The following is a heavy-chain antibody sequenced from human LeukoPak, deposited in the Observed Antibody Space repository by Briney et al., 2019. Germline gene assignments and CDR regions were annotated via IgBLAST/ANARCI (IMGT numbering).Heavy chain of an antibody. D-gene: IGHD3-16*01. Sequence: GGSLRLSCAASRFTFSNDAMSWVRRAPGKGLEWVSAISGSGGSTFYADSVKGRFTISRDNSKNTLYLQMNSLRADDTAVYYCAKVGGGFNPTLYFDFWGQGTLVTVSS. J-gene: IGHJ4*02. V-gene: IGHV3-23*01. CDR3: AKVGGGFNPTLYFDF. CDR2: ISGSGGST. CDR1: RFTFSNDA.